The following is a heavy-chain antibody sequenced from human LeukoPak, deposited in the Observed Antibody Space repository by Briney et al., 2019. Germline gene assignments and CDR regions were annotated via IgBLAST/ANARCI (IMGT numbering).Heavy chain of an antibody. CDR3: ARSVVAATETFDY. CDR2: ISGSGGST. Sequence: GGSLRLSCAASGFTFSSYGMSWVRQAPGKGLEWVSAISGSGGSTYYADSVKGRFTISRDNSKNTLYLQMNSLRAEDTAVYYCARSVVAATETFDYWGQGTLVTVSS. V-gene: IGHV3-23*01. J-gene: IGHJ4*02. CDR1: GFTFSSYG. D-gene: IGHD2-15*01.